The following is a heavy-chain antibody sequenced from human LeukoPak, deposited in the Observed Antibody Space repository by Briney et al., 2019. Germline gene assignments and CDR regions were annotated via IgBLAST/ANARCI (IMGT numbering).Heavy chain of an antibody. CDR2: ISYDGTNK. J-gene: IGHJ5*01. CDR3: AKELYSTTWFDY. V-gene: IGHV3-30*18. CDR1: GFTFSSYG. Sequence: GRSLRLSCAASGFTFSSYGMHWVRQAPGKGLEWVAVISYDGTNKFYADFVKGRFTISRDNSKNTLFLQMNSLRAGDTAVYYCAKELYSTTWFDYWGQGTLVTVSS. D-gene: IGHD6-13*01.